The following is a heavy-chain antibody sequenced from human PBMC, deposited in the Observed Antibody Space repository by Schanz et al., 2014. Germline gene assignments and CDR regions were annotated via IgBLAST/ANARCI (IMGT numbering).Heavy chain of an antibody. CDR1: GYTFISYG. D-gene: IGHD6-6*01. Sequence: QVQLVQSGAEVKKPGSSVTVSCKASGYTFISYGIKWVRQAPGQGLEWMGIINPSGGSTRYGQKFQGRITVTTDTSTSTVYLELSSLRSDDTAVYYCGRGFSRSYIDFWGQGTLITVSS. CDR2: INPSGGST. J-gene: IGHJ4*02. CDR3: GRGFSRSYIDF. V-gene: IGHV1-46*03.